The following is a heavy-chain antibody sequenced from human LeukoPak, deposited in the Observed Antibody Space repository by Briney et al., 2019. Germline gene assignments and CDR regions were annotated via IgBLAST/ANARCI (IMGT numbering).Heavy chain of an antibody. D-gene: IGHD5-12*01. Sequence: GASVKVSCKASGFTFTSSAMQWVRQARGQRLEWIGWIVVGSGNTNYAQKFQERVTITRDMSTSTAYMELSSLRSEDTAVYYCAADLGYGGYGVYFDYWGQGTLVTVSS. J-gene: IGHJ4*02. CDR1: GFTFTSSA. V-gene: IGHV1-58*02. CDR3: AADLGYGGYGVYFDY. CDR2: IVVGSGNT.